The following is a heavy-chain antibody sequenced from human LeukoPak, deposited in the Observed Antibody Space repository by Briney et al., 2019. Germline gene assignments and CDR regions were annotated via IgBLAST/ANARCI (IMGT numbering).Heavy chain of an antibody. CDR3: ARHGVGGNFDY. D-gene: IGHD1-26*01. V-gene: IGHV3-48*01. Sequence: GGSLRLSCAASGFTFSTYSVNWVRQTPGKGLEWVSYISSSGATIYYGDSVKGRFTVSRDNAKNSLYLQMNSLRAEDTAVYYCARHGVGGNFDYWGQGTLVTVSS. J-gene: IGHJ4*02. CDR2: ISSSGATI. CDR1: GFTFSTYS.